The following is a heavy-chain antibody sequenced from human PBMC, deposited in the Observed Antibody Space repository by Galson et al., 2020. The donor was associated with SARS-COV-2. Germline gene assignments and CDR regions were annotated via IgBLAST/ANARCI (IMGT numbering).Heavy chain of an antibody. Sequence: SETLSLTCTVSGGSLSSGGYYWSWIRQHPGKGLEWIGCIYYIGSTSYNPSLKSLVTMSVDTSKNQFSLKLTSVTAADTALYYCARRSGYYFVYWGQGTLVTVSS. J-gene: IGHJ4*02. CDR3: ARRSGYYFVY. CDR2: IYYIGST. V-gene: IGHV4-31*01. CDR1: GGSLSSGGYY. D-gene: IGHD3-22*01.